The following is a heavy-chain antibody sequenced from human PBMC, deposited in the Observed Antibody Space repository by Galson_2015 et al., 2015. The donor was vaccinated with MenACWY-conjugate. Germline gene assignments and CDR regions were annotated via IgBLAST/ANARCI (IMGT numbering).Heavy chain of an antibody. CDR1: GYTFTSYG. D-gene: IGHD3-22*01. CDR2: INAGNGNT. Sequence: SVKVSCKASGYTFTSYGMHWVRQAPGQRLGWMGWINAGNGNTRYSQNFQGRVTITRDTSASTAYMDLSSLRSEDTAVYYCASSPPHYYDSSGYYVSWGQGTLVTVSS. V-gene: IGHV1-3*01. CDR3: ASSPPHYYDSSGYYVS. J-gene: IGHJ5*02.